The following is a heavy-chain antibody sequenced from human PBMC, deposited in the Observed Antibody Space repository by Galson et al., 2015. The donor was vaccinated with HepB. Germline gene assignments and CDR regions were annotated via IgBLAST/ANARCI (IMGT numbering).Heavy chain of an antibody. CDR2: IWYDGSNK. D-gene: IGHD3-9*01. Sequence: LRLSCAASGFPFSSYGMHWVRQAPGKGLEWVAVIWYDGSNKYYADSVKGRFTISRDNSKNTLYLQMNSLRAEDTAVYYCAAPLTGTGYFDYWGQGTLVTVSS. CDR3: AAPLTGTGYFDY. J-gene: IGHJ4*02. V-gene: IGHV3-33*01. CDR1: GFPFSSYG.